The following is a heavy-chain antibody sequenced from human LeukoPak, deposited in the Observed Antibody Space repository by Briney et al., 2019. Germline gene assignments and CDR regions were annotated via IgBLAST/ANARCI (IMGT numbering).Heavy chain of an antibody. CDR1: GFTFSSYA. CDR2: ISYDGSNK. D-gene: IGHD3-10*01. V-gene: IGHV3-30-3*01. Sequence: PGRSLRLSCAASGFTFSSYAMHWVRQAPGKGLEWVAVISYDGSNKYYADSVKGRFTISRDNSKNTLYLQMNSLRAEDTAVYYCARDWYYSSGSYFDYWGQGTLVTVSS. J-gene: IGHJ4*02. CDR3: ARDWYYSSGSYFDY.